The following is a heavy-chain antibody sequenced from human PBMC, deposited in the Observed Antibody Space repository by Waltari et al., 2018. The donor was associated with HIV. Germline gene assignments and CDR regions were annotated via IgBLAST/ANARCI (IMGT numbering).Heavy chain of an antibody. D-gene: IGHD3-3*01. CDR3: AKDARFLDLDYYYGMDV. V-gene: IGHV3-30*18. CDR1: GFTCRRQG. J-gene: IGHJ6*02. Sequence: QVQLVESGGGVVQPGRSLRLSCAASGFTCRRQGRPRVRQAPGKGLEWVAVISYDGSNKYYADSVKGRFTISRDNSKNTLYLQMNSLRAEDTAVYYCAKDARFLDLDYYYGMDVWGQGTTVTVSS. CDR2: ISYDGSNK.